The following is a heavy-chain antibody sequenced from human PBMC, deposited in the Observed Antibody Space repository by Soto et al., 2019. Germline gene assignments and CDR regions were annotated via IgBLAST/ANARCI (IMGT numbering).Heavy chain of an antibody. CDR2: IYYSGST. CDR1: GGSISSGGYY. CDR3: AREGYYDSSGYYQRWFVP. V-gene: IGHV4-31*03. D-gene: IGHD3-22*01. J-gene: IGHJ5*02. Sequence: SETLSLTCSVSGGSISSGGYYWSWIRQHPGKGLEWIGYIYYSGSTYYNPSLKSRVTISVDTSKNQFSLKLSSVTAADTAVYYCAREGYYDSSGYYQRWFVPRGQVTRFTVST.